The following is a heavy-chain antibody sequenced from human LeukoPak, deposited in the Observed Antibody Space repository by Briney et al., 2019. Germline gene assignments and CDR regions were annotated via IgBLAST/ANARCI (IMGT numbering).Heavy chain of an antibody. Sequence: GGSLRLSCAASGFTVSSNYMSWVRQAPGKGLEWVSGIYSGGSTYYADSVKGGFTISRHNSKNTLYLQMNSLRAEDTAVYYCARDPATMTPYYYFDYWGQGTLVTVSS. CDR2: IYSGGST. J-gene: IGHJ4*02. V-gene: IGHV3-53*04. D-gene: IGHD3-22*01. CDR3: ARDPATMTPYYYFDY. CDR1: GFTVSSNY.